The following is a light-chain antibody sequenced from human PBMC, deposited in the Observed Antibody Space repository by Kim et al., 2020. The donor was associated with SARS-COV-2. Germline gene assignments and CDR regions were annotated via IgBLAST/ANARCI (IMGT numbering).Light chain of an antibody. J-gene: IGKJ1*01. CDR1: QTIKNR. V-gene: IGKV3-15*01. CDR2: DAT. CDR3: QQSNDWPPLT. Sequence: SPGERATLSCRASQTIKNRLVWYQHKPGQAPRLLIYDATTRATGVPARFIGSGSETDFTLTISSLQSEDFAVYHCQQSNDWPPLTFGQGTKVDIK.